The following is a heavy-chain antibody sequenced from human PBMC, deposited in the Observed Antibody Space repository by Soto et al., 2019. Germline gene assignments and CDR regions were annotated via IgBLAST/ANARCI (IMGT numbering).Heavy chain of an antibody. Sequence: ASVKVSCKVSGYTLTELSMHWVRQAPGKGLEWMGGFDPEDGETIYAQKFQGRVTMTEDTSTDTAYMELSSLRSEDTAVYYCATTRYGSTLNYYYYYMDVWGKGTTVTSP. CDR1: GYTLTELS. V-gene: IGHV1-24*01. CDR3: ATTRYGSTLNYYYYYMDV. D-gene: IGHD2-2*01. CDR2: FDPEDGET. J-gene: IGHJ6*03.